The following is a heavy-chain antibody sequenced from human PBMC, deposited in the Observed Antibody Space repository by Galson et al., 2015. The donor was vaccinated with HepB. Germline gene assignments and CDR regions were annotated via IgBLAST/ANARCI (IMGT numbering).Heavy chain of an antibody. CDR3: ARERSYYYYYMDV. D-gene: IGHD3-16*01. Sequence: SLRLSCAASGFTVSSNYMSWVRQAPGKGLEWVAVIHSGGVTYYADSVKGRFTISRDNSKNTLYLQMNSLRAEDTAVYYCARERSYYYYYMDVWGKGTTVTVSS. J-gene: IGHJ6*03. CDR2: IHSGGVT. CDR1: GFTVSSNY. V-gene: IGHV3-53*01.